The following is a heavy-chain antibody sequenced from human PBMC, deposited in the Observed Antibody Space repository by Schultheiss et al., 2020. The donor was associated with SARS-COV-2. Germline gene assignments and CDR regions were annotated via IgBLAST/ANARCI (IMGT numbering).Heavy chain of an antibody. CDR1: GGSISSFY. J-gene: IGHJ4*02. Sequence: SETLSLTCTVSGGSISSFYWSWIRQPPGKGLEWIGYIYYSGSTNYNPSLKSRVTISVDTSKKQFSLKLSSVTAADTAVYYCARDQALVRGVFGYWGQGTLVTVSS. D-gene: IGHD3-10*01. V-gene: IGHV4-59*12. CDR3: ARDQALVRGVFGY. CDR2: IYYSGST.